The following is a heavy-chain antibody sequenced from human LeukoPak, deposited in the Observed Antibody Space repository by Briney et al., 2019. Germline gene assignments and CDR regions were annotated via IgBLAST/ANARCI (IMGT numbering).Heavy chain of an antibody. J-gene: IGHJ4*02. CDR1: GFAFISYW. D-gene: IGHD3-22*01. CDR2: INSDGSTT. CDR3: ARGHHYYDSSAYYY. Sequence: GGSLRLSCAASGFAFISYWMDWVRQAPGKGLVWVSRINSDGSTTSYAASVKGRFTISRDTAKNTLYLQMNSLRAEDTAVYYCARGHHYYDSSAYYYWGQGTLVTVSS. V-gene: IGHV3-74*01.